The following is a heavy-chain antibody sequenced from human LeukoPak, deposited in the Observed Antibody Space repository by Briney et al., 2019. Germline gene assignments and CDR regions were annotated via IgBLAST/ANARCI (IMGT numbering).Heavy chain of an antibody. CDR2: ISGSGGST. J-gene: IGHJ4*02. V-gene: IGHV3-23*01. Sequence: GRSLRLSCAASGSTFTSYAMSWVRSAPAQGMDWISAISGSGGSTYYADSVKGRFTISRDNSKNTLYLQMNSLRAEDTAVYYCAKEPVAAAGENFDYWGQGTLVTVSS. CDR3: AKEPVAAAGENFDY. CDR1: GSTFTSYA. D-gene: IGHD6-13*01.